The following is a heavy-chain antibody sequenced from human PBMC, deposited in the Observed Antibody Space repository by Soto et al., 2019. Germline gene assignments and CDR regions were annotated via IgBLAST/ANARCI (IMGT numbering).Heavy chain of an antibody. CDR2: INHSGST. Sequence: SETLSLTCAVYGGSFSGYYWSWIRQPPGKGLEWIGEINHSGSTNYNPSLKSRVTISVDTSKNQFSLKLSSVTAADTAVYYCAREGEYSSSWYHRPNWYFDLWGRGTLVTVSS. CDR1: GGSFSGYY. J-gene: IGHJ2*01. CDR3: AREGEYSSSWYHRPNWYFDL. V-gene: IGHV4-34*01. D-gene: IGHD6-13*01.